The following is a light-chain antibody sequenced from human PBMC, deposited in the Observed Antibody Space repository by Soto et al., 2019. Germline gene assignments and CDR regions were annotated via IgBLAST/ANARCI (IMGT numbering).Light chain of an antibody. CDR3: SSYISSSTFVV. Sequence: QSALTQPASVSGSPGQSITISCTGTSPDVGGYNYVSWHQQHPGKAPKVIITEVSNRPSGVSNRFSGSKSGNTASLTISGLQAEDEADYYCSSYISSSTFVVFGGGTKLTVL. CDR1: SPDVGGYNY. CDR2: EVS. J-gene: IGLJ2*01. V-gene: IGLV2-14*01.